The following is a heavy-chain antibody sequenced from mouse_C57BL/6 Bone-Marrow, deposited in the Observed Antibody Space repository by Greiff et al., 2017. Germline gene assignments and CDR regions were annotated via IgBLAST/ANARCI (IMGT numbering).Heavy chain of an antibody. D-gene: IGHD2-3*01. J-gene: IGHJ3*01. CDR3: ARSYDGYDIFAY. CDR2: ISYRGST. Sequence: EVKVEESGPGMVKPSQSLSLTCTVTGYSITSGYDWHWIRHFPGNKLEWMGYISYRGSTNYNPSLKSRISITHDTSKNHFFLKLNSVTTEDTATYYCARSYDGYDIFAYWGQGTLVTVSA. CDR1: GYSITSGYD. V-gene: IGHV3-1*01.